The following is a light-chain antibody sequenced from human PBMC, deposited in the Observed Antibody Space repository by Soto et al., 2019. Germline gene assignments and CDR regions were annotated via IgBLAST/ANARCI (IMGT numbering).Light chain of an antibody. CDR3: CSYAGSYTYV. J-gene: IGLJ1*01. CDR2: DVT. CDR1: SSDVGGYNY. V-gene: IGLV2-11*01. Sequence: QSVPTQPRSVSGAPGQAVTISCTGTSSDVGGYNYVSWYQHHPGKAPKLMIYDVTKRPSGVRDRFSASKSGNTASLTISGLQAEDEADYYCCSYAGSYTYVFGTGTKVTVL.